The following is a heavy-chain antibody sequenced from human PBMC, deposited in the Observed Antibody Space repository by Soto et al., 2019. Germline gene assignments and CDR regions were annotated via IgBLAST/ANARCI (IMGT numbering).Heavy chain of an antibody. Sequence: ASVKVSCKASGYTFTGYYMHWVRQAPGQGLEWMGWINPNSGGTNYAQKFQGWVTMTRDTSISTAYMELSRLRSDDTAVYYCARGDFMGYYYGIDVWGQGTTVPVSS. J-gene: IGHJ6*02. V-gene: IGHV1-2*04. CDR1: GYTFTGYY. D-gene: IGHD3-3*01. CDR2: INPNSGGT. CDR3: ARGDFMGYYYGIDV.